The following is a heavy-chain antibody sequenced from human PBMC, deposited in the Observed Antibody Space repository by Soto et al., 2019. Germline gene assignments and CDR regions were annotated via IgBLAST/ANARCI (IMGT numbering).Heavy chain of an antibody. CDR3: ARGKMDIQCLPPTSAY. D-gene: IGHD2-2*03. V-gene: IGHV1-69*01. CDR1: GGTFISYP. J-gene: IGHJ4*01. CDR2: IIPIFGTA. Sequence: QLQLVQSGAEVKKPGYSVQVSCKDSGGTFISYPISWVRQAPGQGLEWMGGIIPIFGTANYAQKFQGRVTITADDSKITAYMEMSCLRSKNTTVHSCARGKMDIQCLPPTSAYWCQATLVTVS.